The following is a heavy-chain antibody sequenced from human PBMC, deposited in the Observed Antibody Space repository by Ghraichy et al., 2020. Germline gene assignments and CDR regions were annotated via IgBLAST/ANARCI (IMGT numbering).Heavy chain of an antibody. J-gene: IGHJ5*02. Sequence: SETLSLTCTVSGGSISSGGYSWSWIRQPPGQGLEWLRSMYQARSDHYNPSLNIRVTISLDRSNNHFSLTLRSVTAAATAVYSWVREKGFRVGEFEPWGQGTQVTVSS. CDR1: GGSISSGGYS. V-gene: IGHV4-30-2*01. D-gene: IGHD3-16*01. CDR2: MYQARSD. CDR3: VREKGFRVGEFEP.